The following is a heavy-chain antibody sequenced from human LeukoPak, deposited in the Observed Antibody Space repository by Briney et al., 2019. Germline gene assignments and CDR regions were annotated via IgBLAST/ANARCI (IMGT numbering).Heavy chain of an antibody. CDR1: GFTFISSA. J-gene: IGHJ4*02. CDR3: AKDGSWSCTD. Sequence: PGGSLRLSCAASGFTFISSAMHWVRQGPGKGLEWVAYIAHHGSDKYYADSVKGRFTISRDNSKRTLSLQINSLRPDDTAVYYCAKDGSWSCTDWGQGTLVTVSS. CDR2: IAHHGSDK. V-gene: IGHV3-30*02. D-gene: IGHD2-8*02.